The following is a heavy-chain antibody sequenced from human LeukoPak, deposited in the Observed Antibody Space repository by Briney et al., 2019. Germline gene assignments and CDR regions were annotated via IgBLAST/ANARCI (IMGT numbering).Heavy chain of an antibody. V-gene: IGHV1-18*01. CDR3: ARETNLAVAGCAFDI. J-gene: IGHJ3*02. Sequence: ASVKVSCKASGYTFTSYGISWVRQAPGQGLEWMGWISAYNGNTNYAQKLQGRVTMTTDTSTSTAYMELRSLRSDDTAVYYCARETNLAVAGCAFDIWGQGTMVTVSS. CDR2: ISAYNGNT. D-gene: IGHD6-19*01. CDR1: GYTFTSYG.